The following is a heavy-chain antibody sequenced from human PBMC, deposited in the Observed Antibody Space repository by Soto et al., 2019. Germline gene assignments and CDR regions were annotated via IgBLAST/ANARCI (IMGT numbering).Heavy chain of an antibody. CDR3: ASSSLQYYYDTSGYYYN. J-gene: IGHJ1*01. Sequence: SVKVSCKASGGTFSSYAISWVRQAPGQGLEWMGGIIPIFGTANYAQKFQGRVTITADESTSTAYMELSSLRSEDTAVYYCASSSLQYYYDTSGYYYNWAKGTRVPV. V-gene: IGHV1-69*13. CDR2: IIPIFGTA. D-gene: IGHD3-22*01. CDR1: GGTFSSYA.